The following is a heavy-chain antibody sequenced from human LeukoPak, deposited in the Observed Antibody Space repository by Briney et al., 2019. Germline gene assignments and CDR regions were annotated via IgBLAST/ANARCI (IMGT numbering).Heavy chain of an antibody. J-gene: IGHJ5*01. CDR2: ISTTSAYI. CDR1: GFALSHYS. CDR3: ARVAVAGPTGWFDS. D-gene: IGHD6-19*01. Sequence: GGSLRFSCAASGFALSHYSLTWVRQAPGKGLEWVSSISTTSAYIHYAESVKGRFSISRDNIDNVVYLQMNSLRGEDTAVYYCARVAVAGPTGWFDSWGQGTLVTVSS. V-gene: IGHV3-21*01.